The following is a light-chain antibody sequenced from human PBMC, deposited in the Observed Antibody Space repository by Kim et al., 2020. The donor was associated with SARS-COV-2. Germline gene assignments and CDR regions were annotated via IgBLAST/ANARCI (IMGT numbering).Light chain of an antibody. CDR3: QQYDSSVYS. CDR1: HIISSNY. Sequence: SPGERVPLSGRASHIISSNYLAWYQQKSGQAPRLLIFGASHRATGIPDRFSGGGSGAYFTLTISRLEPEDFAVYYCQQYDSSVYSFGQGTKLEI. CDR2: GAS. J-gene: IGKJ2*03. V-gene: IGKV3-20*01.